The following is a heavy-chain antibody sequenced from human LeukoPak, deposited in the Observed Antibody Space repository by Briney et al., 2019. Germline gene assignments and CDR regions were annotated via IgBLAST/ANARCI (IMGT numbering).Heavy chain of an antibody. J-gene: IGHJ4*02. Sequence: GESLKISCKGYGYSFTSYWIGWVRQMPGKGLEWMGIIHPGDSDTRYSPSFQGQVTISADKSISTAYLQWSSLKASDTAMYYCASPSSPKSTIPDYWGQGTLVTVSS. CDR2: IHPGDSDT. D-gene: IGHD2-2*01. CDR3: ASPSSPKSTIPDY. CDR1: GYSFTSYW. V-gene: IGHV5-51*01.